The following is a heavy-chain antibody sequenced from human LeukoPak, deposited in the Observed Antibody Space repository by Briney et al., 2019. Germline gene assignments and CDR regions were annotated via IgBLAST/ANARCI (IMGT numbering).Heavy chain of an antibody. J-gene: IGHJ4*02. V-gene: IGHV1-46*03. D-gene: IGHD3-22*01. Sequence: ASVKVSCKASGYTFTSYYMHWVRQAPGQGLEWMGIINPSGGSTSYAQKFQGRVTMTRDTSTSTVYMELSSLRSEDTAVYYCALTSTYYYDSSGYFDYWGQGTLVTVSS. CDR1: GYTFTSYY. CDR3: ALTSTYYYDSSGYFDY. CDR2: INPSGGST.